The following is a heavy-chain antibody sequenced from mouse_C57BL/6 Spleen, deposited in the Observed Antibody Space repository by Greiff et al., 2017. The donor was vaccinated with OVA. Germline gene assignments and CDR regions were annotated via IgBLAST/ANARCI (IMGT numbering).Heavy chain of an antibody. Sequence: EVQLVESGAELVKPGASVKLSCTASGFNIKDYYMHWVKQRTEQGLEWIGWIDPEDGDTKYAPKFQGKATITADTSSNTAYLQLSSLTSEDTGVCYCAIYCSSAAWFAYWGQGTLVTVSA. CDR1: GFNIKDYY. CDR2: IDPEDGDT. D-gene: IGHD2-12*01. V-gene: IGHV14-2*01. J-gene: IGHJ3*01. CDR3: AIYCSSAAWFAY.